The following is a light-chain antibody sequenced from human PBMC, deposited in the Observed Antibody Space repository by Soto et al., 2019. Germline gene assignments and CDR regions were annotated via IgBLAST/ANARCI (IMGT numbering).Light chain of an antibody. Sequence: DMQMTQSPSSLSASVGDRVTITSRASRSVSNYLSWYQQKPGKAPKLLIYDVSSLESGVPSRFSGSGSGTEFTLTISSLQPDDFATYYCQQYDTYWTFGQGTKVDI. J-gene: IGKJ1*01. CDR2: DVS. CDR3: QQYDTYWT. V-gene: IGKV1-5*01. CDR1: RSVSNY.